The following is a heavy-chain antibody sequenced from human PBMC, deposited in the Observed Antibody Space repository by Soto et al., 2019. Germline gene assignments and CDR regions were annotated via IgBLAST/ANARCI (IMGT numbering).Heavy chain of an antibody. CDR1: GGTFSSYA. J-gene: IGHJ6*02. V-gene: IGHV1-69*12. Sequence: QVQLVQSGAEVKKPGSSVKVSCKASGGTFSSYAISWVRQAPGQGLEWMGGIIPIFGTANYAQKFQGRVTMTADGSTSTADMELSSLRSEDTAVYYCARGAGYCISTSCYPSRPYYYYGMDVWGQGTTVTVSS. CDR3: ARGAGYCISTSCYPSRPYYYYGMDV. CDR2: IIPIFGTA. D-gene: IGHD2-2*01.